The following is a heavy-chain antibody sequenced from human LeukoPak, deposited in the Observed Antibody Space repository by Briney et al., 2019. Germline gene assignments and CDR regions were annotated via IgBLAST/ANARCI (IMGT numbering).Heavy chain of an antibody. CDR1: GFTLGNYA. CDR2: ISGNGYNT. V-gene: IGHV3-23*01. J-gene: IGHJ4*02. CDR3: AKGVRLWFAFYFDY. D-gene: IGHD3-10*01. Sequence: GGSLRLSCAASGFTLGNYAMSWVRQAPGKGLEWVSAISGNGYNTYYADPVKGRFTISSETSGNTLYLQMHSLRAEDTAVYYCAKGVRLWFAFYFDYWGQGTLVTVSS.